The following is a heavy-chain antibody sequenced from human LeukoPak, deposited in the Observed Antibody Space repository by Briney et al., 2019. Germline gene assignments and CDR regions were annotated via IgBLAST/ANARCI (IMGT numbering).Heavy chain of an antibody. CDR1: GGSISSSSYY. CDR3: ARSIEGGGYSGYA. CDR2: IYYSGST. J-gene: IGHJ4*02. Sequence: SETLSLTCTVSGGSISSSSYYWGWIRQPPGKGLEWIGSIYYSGSTYYNPSLKSRVTISVDTSKNQFSLKLSSVTAADTAVYYCARSIEGGGYSGYAWGQGTLVTVSS. V-gene: IGHV4-39*07. D-gene: IGHD5-12*01.